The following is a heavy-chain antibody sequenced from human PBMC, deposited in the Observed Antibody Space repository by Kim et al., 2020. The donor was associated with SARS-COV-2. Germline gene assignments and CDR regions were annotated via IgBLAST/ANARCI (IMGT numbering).Heavy chain of an antibody. Sequence: SGKGRFTISRDNSKNTLYLQMNSLRAEDTAVYYCAKDGGYCSGGSCYLGYWGQGTLVTVSS. D-gene: IGHD2-15*01. V-gene: IGHV3-30*02. CDR3: AKDGGYCSGGSCYLGY. J-gene: IGHJ4*02.